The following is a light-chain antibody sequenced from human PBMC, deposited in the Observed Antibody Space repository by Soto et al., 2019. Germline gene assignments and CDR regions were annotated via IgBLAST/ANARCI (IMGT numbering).Light chain of an antibody. V-gene: IGLV2-14*01. CDR2: DVS. CDR1: SSDVGGYNY. CDR3: SSYTSSSTLEGV. J-gene: IGLJ1*01. Sequence: QSALTQPASVSGSPGQSITISCTGTSSDVGGYNYVSWYQQHPGKAPKLMIYDVSNRPSGVSNRFSGSKSGNTASLTISGLQAEDEADDYCSSYTSSSTLEGVFGTGTKLTVL.